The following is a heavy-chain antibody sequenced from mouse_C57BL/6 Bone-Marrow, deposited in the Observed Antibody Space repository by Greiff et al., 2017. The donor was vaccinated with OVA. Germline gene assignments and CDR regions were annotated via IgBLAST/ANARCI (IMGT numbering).Heavy chain of an antibody. CDR2: ISDGGSYT. CDR3: AREPGY. V-gene: IGHV5-4*01. Sequence: EVQVVESGGGLVKPGGSLKLSCAASGFTFSSYAMSWVRQTPEKRLEWVATISDGGSYTYYPDNVKGRFTISRDNAKNNLYLQMSHLKSEDTAMYYCAREPGYWGQGTTLTVSS. CDR1: GFTFSSYA. J-gene: IGHJ2*01.